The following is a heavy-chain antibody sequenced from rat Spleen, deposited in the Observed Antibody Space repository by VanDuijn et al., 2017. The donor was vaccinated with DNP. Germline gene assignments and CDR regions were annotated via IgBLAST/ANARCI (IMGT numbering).Heavy chain of an antibody. CDR2: ISPSGANI. J-gene: IGHJ2*01. D-gene: IGHD1-6*01. V-gene: IGHV5-25*01. CDR1: EFTFSKSD. Sequence: EVQLVESGGGLVQPGRSLQLSCVASEFTFSKSDVAWVRQAPTGGLEWVASISPSGANIYYRDSVRGRFTIFRDIPKSTLYLQMDSLRSEDTATYYCASRAPGDYFYGGYFDYWGQGVMVTVSS. CDR3: ASRAPGDYFYGGYFDY.